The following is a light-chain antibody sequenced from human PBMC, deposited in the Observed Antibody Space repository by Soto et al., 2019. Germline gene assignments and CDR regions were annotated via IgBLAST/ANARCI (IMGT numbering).Light chain of an antibody. Sequence: DIQMTQSPSSLSASVGDRVTITCQAIQDIRKYLSWYQQKPGRAPKLLIYGVSNLETGVPSRFSGSGYGTDFTFTISSLQPEDIATYYCQHYDHLPPFTFGPGTKVAIK. CDR2: GVS. V-gene: IGKV1-33*01. J-gene: IGKJ3*01. CDR1: QDIRKY. CDR3: QHYDHLPPFT.